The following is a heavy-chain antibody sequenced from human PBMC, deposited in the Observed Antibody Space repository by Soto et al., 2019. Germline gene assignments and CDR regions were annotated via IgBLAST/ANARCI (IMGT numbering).Heavy chain of an antibody. D-gene: IGHD1-26*01. CDR3: ATDKYGAGRVGVHS. V-gene: IGHV1-69*08. Sequence: QVQLVQSGAEVKKPGASLRVSCETSGGTSTIYTITWVRQAPGQGLQWMGRIVPTLCITNYAQEFQGRLTITADSSTSTAHIELTSLTSEDTAVYYCATDKYGAGRVGVHSWGQGTLVTVSS. CDR2: IVPTLCIT. J-gene: IGHJ5*02. CDR1: GGTSTIYT.